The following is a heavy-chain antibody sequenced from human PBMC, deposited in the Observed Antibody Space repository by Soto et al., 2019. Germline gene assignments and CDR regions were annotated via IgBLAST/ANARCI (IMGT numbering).Heavy chain of an antibody. J-gene: IGHJ4*01. CDR2: IYHGGDS. V-gene: IGHV4-4*02. D-gene: IGHD6-19*01. CDR3: ARHRRWLQFSYFDY. CDR1: GDSISSGDW. Sequence: SETLSLTCAVSGDSISSGDWWSWVRQPPGKGLEWIGEIYHGGDSNYNPSLKSRLTISVDNSNNHFSLKLTSVTAADTAVYYWARHRRWLQFSYFDYWGKGNLVTVSS.